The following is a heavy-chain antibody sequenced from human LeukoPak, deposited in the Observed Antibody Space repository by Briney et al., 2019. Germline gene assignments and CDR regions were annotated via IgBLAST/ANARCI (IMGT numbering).Heavy chain of an antibody. Sequence: GGSLRLSCAASGFRFSGYSMSWVRQAPGKGLDWVSSISSSSSYIYYADSVKGRFTISRHNAKNSLFLQMNSLRAEDTAVYYCARDTGCAGGTCFSFYDYWGQGTLVTVSS. CDR1: GFRFSGYS. J-gene: IGHJ4*02. D-gene: IGHD2-15*01. V-gene: IGHV3-21*01. CDR3: ARDTGCAGGTCFSFYDY. CDR2: ISSSSSYI.